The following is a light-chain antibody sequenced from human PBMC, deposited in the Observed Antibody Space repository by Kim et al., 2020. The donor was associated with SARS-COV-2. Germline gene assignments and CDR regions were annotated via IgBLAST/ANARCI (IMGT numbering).Light chain of an antibody. J-gene: IGLJ2*01. Sequence: SSELTQDPAVSVALGQTVRITCQGDSLRSYYASWYQQKPGQAPVLVIYGKNNRPSGIPDRFSGSSSGNTASLTITGAQAEDEADYSCNSRASSGNHSFGG. CDR3: NSRASSGNHS. CDR1: SLRSYY. V-gene: IGLV3-19*01. CDR2: GKN.